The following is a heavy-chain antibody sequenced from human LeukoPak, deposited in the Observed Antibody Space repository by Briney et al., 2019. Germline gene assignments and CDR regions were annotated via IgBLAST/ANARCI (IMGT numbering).Heavy chain of an antibody. D-gene: IGHD3-10*01. V-gene: IGHV4-61*01. J-gene: IGHJ4*02. CDR2: VYYSGST. Sequence: SETLSLTCTVSGGSVSNASYYWSWIRQPPGKELYWIVYVYYSGSTNYSPSLQSRVTVSVDTSKNQFSLKLTSVTAADTAVYYCARVRYGSGSYYFDNWGQGTLVTVSS. CDR3: ARVRYGSGSYYFDN. CDR1: GGSVSNASYY.